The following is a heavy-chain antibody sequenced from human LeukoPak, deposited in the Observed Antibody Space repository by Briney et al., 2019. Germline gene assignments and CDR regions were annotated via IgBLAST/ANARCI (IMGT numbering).Heavy chain of an antibody. Sequence: ASVKVSCKASGYTFTSYGISWVRRAPGQGLEWMGWISAYNGNTNYAQKLQGRVTMTTDTSTSTAYMELRSLRSDDTAVYYCARQGILTGYYKDYYYYYMDVWGKGTTVTVSS. CDR1: GYTFTSYG. CDR3: ARQGILTGYYKDYYYYYMDV. D-gene: IGHD3-9*01. V-gene: IGHV1-18*01. J-gene: IGHJ6*03. CDR2: ISAYNGNT.